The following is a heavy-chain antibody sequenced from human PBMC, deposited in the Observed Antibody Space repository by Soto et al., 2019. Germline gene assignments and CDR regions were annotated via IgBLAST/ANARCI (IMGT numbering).Heavy chain of an antibody. V-gene: IGHV4-59*13. CDR1: GGTIGDYS. Sequence: SETLSLTCSVSGGTIGDYSWNWIRQPPGKGLEWIGYIFYRGEAKYNPSPSLWSRVTISTDTSKNQVSLTLTSVTAADTAVYYCARGSNSNFEGPIVWGQGTLVTVS. J-gene: IGHJ4*02. D-gene: IGHD4-4*01. CDR2: IFYRGEA. CDR3: ARGSNSNFEGPIV.